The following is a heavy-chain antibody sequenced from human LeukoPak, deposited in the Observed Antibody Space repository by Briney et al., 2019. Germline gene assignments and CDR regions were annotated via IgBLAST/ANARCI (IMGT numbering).Heavy chain of an antibody. J-gene: IGHJ4*02. CDR3: TRVLLWFGELPQGFDY. D-gene: IGHD3-10*01. V-gene: IGHV3-49*03. CDR1: GFTFGDYY. Sequence: PGGSLRLSCTASGFTFGDYYMSWFRQAPGKGLEWVGFIRSKAYGWTTEYAASVKGRFTISRDDCKSIAYLQMNSLKPEDTAVYYCTRVLLWFGELPQGFDYWGQGTLVTVSS. CDR2: IRSKAYGWTT.